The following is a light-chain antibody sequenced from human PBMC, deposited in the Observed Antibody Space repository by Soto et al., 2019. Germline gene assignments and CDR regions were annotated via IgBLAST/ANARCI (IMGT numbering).Light chain of an antibody. Sequence: DMQMTQSPSTLSASVGDRVTITCRASQSISSWLAWYQQKPGKAPKLLIYKASNLESGVPSRFSGSGSGKEYTLTISSLQPDDFATYYCQQYSTSYRTFGQGTRVEIK. CDR3: QQYSTSYRT. J-gene: IGKJ1*01. CDR1: QSISSW. V-gene: IGKV1-5*03. CDR2: KAS.